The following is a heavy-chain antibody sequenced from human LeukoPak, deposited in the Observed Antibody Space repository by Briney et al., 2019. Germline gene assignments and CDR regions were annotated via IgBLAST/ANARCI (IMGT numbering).Heavy chain of an antibody. CDR2: FDPEDGET. CDR1: GYTLTELS. J-gene: IGHJ2*01. Sequence: RASVKVSCKVSGYTLTELSIHWVRQAPGKGLEWMGGFDPEDGETIYAQKFQGRVTMTEDTSTDTAYMELSSLRSEDTAVYYCARDHGGKVDRYFDLWGRGTLVTVSS. V-gene: IGHV1-24*01. D-gene: IGHD4-23*01. CDR3: ARDHGGKVDRYFDL.